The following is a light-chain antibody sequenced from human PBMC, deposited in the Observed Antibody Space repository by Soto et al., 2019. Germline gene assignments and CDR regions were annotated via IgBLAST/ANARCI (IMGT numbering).Light chain of an antibody. J-gene: IGLJ3*02. V-gene: IGLV1-40*01. Sequence: QSVLTQPPSVSGAPGQRVTISCTGTRSNIGAGYDVHWYQQIPGTAPKLMIFGVTERPSGVPDRFSGSKSGNTASLTVSGLQADDEAIYYCYSYAGRNIWVFGGGTKVTVL. CDR2: GVT. CDR3: YSYAGRNIWV. CDR1: RSNIGAGYD.